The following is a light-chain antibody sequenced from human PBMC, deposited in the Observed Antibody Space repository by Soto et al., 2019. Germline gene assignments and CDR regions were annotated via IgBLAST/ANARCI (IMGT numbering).Light chain of an antibody. CDR2: WAS. V-gene: IGKV4-1*01. J-gene: IGKJ3*01. Sequence: DIVMTQSPDSLAVSLGERATINCKSSQSVLYSSNNKNYLAWYQQKPGQPPKLLIYWASTRESGVPDRFSGSGSGTDFTLTISSLQPEDFATYYCQESYSSPFTIGPGTRVDVK. CDR1: QSVLYSSNNKNY. CDR3: QESYSSPFT.